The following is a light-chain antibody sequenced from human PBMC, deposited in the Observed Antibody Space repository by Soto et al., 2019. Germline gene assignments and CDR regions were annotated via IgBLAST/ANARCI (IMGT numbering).Light chain of an antibody. J-gene: IGLJ1*01. V-gene: IGLV1-40*01. CDR2: GNS. Sequence: QSVLTQPPSVSGPPGQRVTISCTGSSSNIGAGYDVHWYQQLPGTAPKLLIYGNSNRPSGVPDRFSGSKSGTSASLAITGLQAEDEADYYCQSYESSRYVFGTGTKLTVL. CDR3: QSYESSRYV. CDR1: SSNIGAGYD.